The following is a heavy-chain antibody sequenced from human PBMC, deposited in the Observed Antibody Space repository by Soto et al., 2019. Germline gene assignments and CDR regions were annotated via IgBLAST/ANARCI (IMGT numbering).Heavy chain of an antibody. CDR3: ARGKLLLWFGGLSSDY. J-gene: IGHJ4*02. Sequence: QVQLVESGGGVVQPGRSLRVSCAASGFTFNNYAMHWVRQAPGKGLEWVAIISYDGSNKYYADSVKGRFTISRDNSKNTLYLQMNSLRADDTAVYYCARGKLLLWFGGLSSDYWGQGTLVTASS. CDR1: GFTFNNYA. D-gene: IGHD3-10*01. CDR2: ISYDGSNK. V-gene: IGHV3-30-3*01.